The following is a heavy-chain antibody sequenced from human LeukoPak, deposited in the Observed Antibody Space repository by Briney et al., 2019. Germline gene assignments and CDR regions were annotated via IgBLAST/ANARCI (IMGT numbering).Heavy chain of an antibody. Sequence: SETLSLTCTVSGGSISSYYWSWIRQPPGKGLEWIGYIYYSGSTNYNPSLKSRVTISVDTSKNQFSLKLSSVTAADTAVYYCARQMGATGGGSYYYYYYMDVWGKGTTVTVSS. J-gene: IGHJ6*03. CDR2: IYYSGST. V-gene: IGHV4-59*08. CDR1: GGSISSYY. CDR3: ARQMGATGGGSYYYYYYMDV. D-gene: IGHD1-26*01.